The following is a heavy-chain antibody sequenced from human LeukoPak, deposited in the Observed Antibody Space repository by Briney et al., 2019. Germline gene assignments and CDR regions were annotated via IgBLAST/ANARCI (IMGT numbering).Heavy chain of an antibody. CDR2: IYTGGTT. CDR1: GFTVSSNS. CDR3: ARAVAAPGGVYFDY. V-gene: IGHV3-66*01. Sequence: PGGSLRLSCAASGFTVSSNSMSWVRQAPGKGLVWVSVIYTGGTTYYADSVKGRFTISRDNSKNTLYLQMNSLRAEDTAVYYCARAVAAPGGVYFDYWGQGTLVTVSS. J-gene: IGHJ4*02. D-gene: IGHD3-16*01.